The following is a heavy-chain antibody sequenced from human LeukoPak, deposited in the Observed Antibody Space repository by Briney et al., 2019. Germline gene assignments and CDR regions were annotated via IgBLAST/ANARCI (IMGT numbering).Heavy chain of an antibody. D-gene: IGHD1-1*01. CDR2: FDPEDGET. Sequence: ASVTVSCKVSGCTLTELSMHWVRQAPGKGLEWMGGFDPEDGETIYAQKFQGRVTMTEDTSTDTAYMELSSLRSEDTAVYYCATDSGPTGTHYYYYYGMDVWGQGTTVTVSS. CDR3: ATDSGPTGTHYYYYYGMDV. CDR1: GCTLTELS. V-gene: IGHV1-24*01. J-gene: IGHJ6*02.